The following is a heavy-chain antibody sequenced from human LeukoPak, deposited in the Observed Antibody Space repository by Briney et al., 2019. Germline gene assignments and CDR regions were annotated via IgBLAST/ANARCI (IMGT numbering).Heavy chain of an antibody. CDR3: ATADYYGN. D-gene: IGHD3-10*01. CDR2: IYYSGST. V-gene: IGHV4-59*01. J-gene: IGHJ4*02. Sequence: SETLSLTCTVSGGSISSYYWSWIRQPPGKGLEWIGYIYYSGSTNYNPSLKSRVTISVDTSKNQFSLKLSSLRSEDTAVYYCATADYYGNWGQGTLVTVSS. CDR1: GGSISSYY.